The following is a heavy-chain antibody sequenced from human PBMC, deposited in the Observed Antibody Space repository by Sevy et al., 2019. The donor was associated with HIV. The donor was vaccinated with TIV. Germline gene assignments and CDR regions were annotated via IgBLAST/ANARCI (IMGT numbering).Heavy chain of an antibody. Sequence: SETLSLTCTVSGGSISSYFRSWIRQPPGKGLEWIGYIYYNGNTNYNPSLKSRVAVSMDTSKNQFSLKLYSVTAADTAVYYCAKGRTWYSDVDYWGQGTLVTVSS. D-gene: IGHD6-13*01. V-gene: IGHV4-59*12. CDR2: IYYNGNT. CDR1: GGSISSYF. CDR3: AKGRTWYSDVDY. J-gene: IGHJ4*02.